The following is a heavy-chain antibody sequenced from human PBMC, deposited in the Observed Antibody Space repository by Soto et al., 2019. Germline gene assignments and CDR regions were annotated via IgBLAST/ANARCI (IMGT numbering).Heavy chain of an antibody. CDR1: GYTFTSYA. Sequence: GASAKVSCKASGYTFTSYAMHWVRQAPGQRLEWMGWINAGNGNTKYSQKFQGRVTITRDTSASTAYMELSSLRSEGTAVYYCARGGSLYWYFDLWGRGTLVTVSS. CDR2: INAGNGNT. D-gene: IGHD1-26*01. V-gene: IGHV1-3*01. J-gene: IGHJ2*01. CDR3: ARGGSLYWYFDL.